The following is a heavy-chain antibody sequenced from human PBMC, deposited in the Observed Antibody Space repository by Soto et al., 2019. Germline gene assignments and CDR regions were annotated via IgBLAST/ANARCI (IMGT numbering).Heavy chain of an antibody. J-gene: IGHJ4*02. Sequence: ASVKVSCKDSGYTFTGYYIHWVRQAPGQGIEWMGWINPDSGVTNYAQNFQGRITMTRDTSIRTVYMDLSRLTSDDTAVYYCARAELWLIGIDYWGQGTLVTVSS. CDR3: ARAELWLIGIDY. CDR2: INPDSGVT. D-gene: IGHD6-19*01. V-gene: IGHV1-2*02. CDR1: GYTFTGYY.